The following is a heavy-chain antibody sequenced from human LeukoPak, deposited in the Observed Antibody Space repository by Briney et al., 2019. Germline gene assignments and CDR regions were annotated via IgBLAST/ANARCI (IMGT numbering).Heavy chain of an antibody. D-gene: IGHD2-2*01. CDR3: ARVGYCSSTSCYRIYDY. J-gene: IGHJ4*02. CDR1: GGSFSGYY. Sequence: PSETLSLTCAVYGGSFSGYYWSWIRQPPGKGLEWIGEINHSGSTNYNPSLKSRVTISVDTSKNQFSLKLSSVTAADTAVYYCARVGYCSSTSCYRIYDYWGQGTLVTVSS. CDR2: INHSGST. V-gene: IGHV4-34*01.